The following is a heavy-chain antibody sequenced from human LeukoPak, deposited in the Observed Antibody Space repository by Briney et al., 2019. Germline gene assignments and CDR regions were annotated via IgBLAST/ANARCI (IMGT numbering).Heavy chain of an antibody. Sequence: GGSLRLSCAASGFTFSSYGMHWVRQAPGKGLEWVAFIRYDGSNKYYADSVKGRFTISRDNSKNTLYLQMNSLRAEDTAVYYCAKPGYCSSTSCYEVGYWGQGTLVTVSS. CDR2: IRYDGSNK. CDR1: GFTFSSYG. V-gene: IGHV3-30*02. D-gene: IGHD2-2*01. J-gene: IGHJ4*02. CDR3: AKPGYCSSTSCYEVGY.